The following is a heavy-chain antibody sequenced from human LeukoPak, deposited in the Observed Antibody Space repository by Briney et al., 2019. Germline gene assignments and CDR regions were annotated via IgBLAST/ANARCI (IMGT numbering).Heavy chain of an antibody. Sequence: ASVKVSCKASGYTFTNQDMHWVRQAPGQRLEWIGCINPDNGDTKYSQEFQGRVTITRDTSASTAYMELSSLRSEDMAVYYCARDLHRVVVRGVPHYYYYMDVWGKGTTVTISS. CDR2: INPDNGDT. J-gene: IGHJ6*03. V-gene: IGHV1-3*03. CDR1: GYTFTNQD. D-gene: IGHD3-10*01. CDR3: ARDLHRVVVRGVPHYYYYMDV.